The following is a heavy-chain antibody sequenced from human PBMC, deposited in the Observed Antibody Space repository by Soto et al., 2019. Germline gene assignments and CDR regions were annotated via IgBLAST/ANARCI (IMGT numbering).Heavy chain of an antibody. Sequence: ASVKVSCKASGGTFSSYTISWVRQAPGQGLEWMGRIIPILGIANYAQKFQGRVTITADKSTSTAYMELSSLRSEDTAVYYCARDLGAAAGYWFDPWGQGTLVTVSS. V-gene: IGHV1-69*04. J-gene: IGHJ5*02. CDR3: ARDLGAAAGYWFDP. CDR2: IIPILGIA. CDR1: GGTFSSYT. D-gene: IGHD6-13*01.